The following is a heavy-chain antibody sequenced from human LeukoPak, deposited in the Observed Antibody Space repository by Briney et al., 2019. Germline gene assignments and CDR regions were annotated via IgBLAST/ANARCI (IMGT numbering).Heavy chain of an antibody. CDR2: TYYRSKWYN. D-gene: IGHD7-27*01. J-gene: IGHJ3*02. CDR3: ARDQGLGRYAFDI. V-gene: IGHV6-1*01. Sequence: SQTLSLTCAISGDIVSTNSATWNWIRQSPSRGLEWLGRTYYRSKWYNDYAVSVKSRITINPDTSKNQFPLQLNSVTPEDTAVYYCARDQGLGRYAFDIWGQGTMVTVSS. CDR1: GDIVSTNSAT.